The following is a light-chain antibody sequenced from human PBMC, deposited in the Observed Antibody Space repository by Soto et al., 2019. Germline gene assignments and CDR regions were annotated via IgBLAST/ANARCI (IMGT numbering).Light chain of an antibody. Sequence: QSVLTQPPSVSGAPGQRVTISCTGSSSNIGAGYDVHWYQQLPGTAPKLLIYSNSNRPSGVPDRFSGSKSGTSASLANTGLQAEDEADYYCQSYDSSLSAVLFGGGTKLTVL. V-gene: IGLV1-40*01. CDR1: SSNIGAGYD. CDR3: QSYDSSLSAVL. CDR2: SNS. J-gene: IGLJ2*01.